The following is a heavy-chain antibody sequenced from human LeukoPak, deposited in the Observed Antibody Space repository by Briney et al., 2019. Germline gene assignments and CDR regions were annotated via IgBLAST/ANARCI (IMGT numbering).Heavy chain of an antibody. CDR1: GYTFTSYG. V-gene: IGHV1-8*03. CDR3: AKGRALVSRASLNY. J-gene: IGHJ4*02. CDR2: MNPNSGNT. D-gene: IGHD2-15*01. Sequence: GASVKVSCKASGYTFTSYGINWVRQATGQGLEWMGWMNPNSGNTGYAQKFQGRVTITRNTSISTAYMELSSLRSEDTAVYYCAKGRALVSRASLNYWGQGTLVTVSS.